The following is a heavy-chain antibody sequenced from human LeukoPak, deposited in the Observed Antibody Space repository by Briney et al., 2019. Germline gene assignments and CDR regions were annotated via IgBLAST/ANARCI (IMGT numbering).Heavy chain of an antibody. V-gene: IGHV3-7*01. J-gene: IGHJ4*02. D-gene: IGHD3-22*01. Sequence: GGSLRLSCAASGFPVSSNYMSWVRQAPGKGLEWVANIKQDGSEKYYVDSVKGRFTISRDNAKNSLYLQMNSLRAEDTAVYYCAREGDYYDSSGYLDYWGQGTLVTVSS. CDR1: GFPVSSNY. CDR3: AREGDYYDSSGYLDY. CDR2: IKQDGSEK.